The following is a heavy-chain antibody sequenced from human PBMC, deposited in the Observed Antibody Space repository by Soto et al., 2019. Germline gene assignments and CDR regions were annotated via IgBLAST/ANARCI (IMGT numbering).Heavy chain of an antibody. J-gene: IGHJ4*02. CDR2: IYYSGST. CDR3: AREEGDGYNYSPYFDY. V-gene: IGHV4-39*02. CDR1: GGSISSSSYY. Sequence: SETLSLTCTVSGGSISSSSYYWGWIRQPPGKGLEWIGSIYYSGSTYYNPSLKSRVTISVDTSKNQFSLKLSSVTAADTAVYYCAREEGDGYNYSPYFDYWGQGTLVTVSS. D-gene: IGHD5-12*01.